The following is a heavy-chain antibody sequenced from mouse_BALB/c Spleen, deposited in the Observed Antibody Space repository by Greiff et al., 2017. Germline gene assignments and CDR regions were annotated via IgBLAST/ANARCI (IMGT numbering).Heavy chain of an antibody. CDR1: GDSITSGY. Sequence: VQLQQSGPSLVKPSQTLSLTCSVTGDSITSGYWNWIRKFPGNKLEYMGYISYSGSTYYNPSLNSRISITRDTSKNQYYLQLNSVTTEDTATYYCARYKGSSYWYFDVWGAGTTVTVSS. CDR2: ISYSGST. J-gene: IGHJ1*01. V-gene: IGHV3-8*02. D-gene: IGHD1-1*01. CDR3: ARYKGSSYWYFDV.